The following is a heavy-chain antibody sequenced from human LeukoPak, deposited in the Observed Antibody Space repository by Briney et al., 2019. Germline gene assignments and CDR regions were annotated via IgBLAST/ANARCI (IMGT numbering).Heavy chain of an antibody. Sequence: SETLSLTCTVSGGSVSSGSYYWSWIRQPPGKGLECIGYIYYSGSTNYNPSLKSRVTISVDTSKNQFSLKLSSVTAADTAVYYCARDGDSRGTGAFDIWGPGTMVTVSS. CDR2: IYYSGST. J-gene: IGHJ3*02. CDR1: GGSVSSGSYY. D-gene: IGHD1-1*01. V-gene: IGHV4-61*01. CDR3: ARDGDSRGTGAFDI.